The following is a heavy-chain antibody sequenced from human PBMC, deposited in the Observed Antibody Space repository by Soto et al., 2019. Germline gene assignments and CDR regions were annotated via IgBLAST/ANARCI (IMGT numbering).Heavy chain of an antibody. D-gene: IGHD3-10*01. CDR2: IYYSGST. CDR3: ARGLWFGETATPDAFDL. Sequence: QVQLQESGPGLVKPSETLSLTCTVSGGSISSYYWSWIRQPPGKGLEWIGYIYYSGSTNYNPSLKSRVTISVDTSKNQFSLKLSSVTAADTAVYYCARGLWFGETATPDAFDLWGQGTMVTVSS. V-gene: IGHV4-59*01. CDR1: GGSISSYY. J-gene: IGHJ3*01.